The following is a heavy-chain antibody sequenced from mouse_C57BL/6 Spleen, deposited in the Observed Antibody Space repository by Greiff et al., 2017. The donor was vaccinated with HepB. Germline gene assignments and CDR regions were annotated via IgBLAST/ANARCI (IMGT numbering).Heavy chain of an antibody. CDR2: ISDGGSYT. CDR3: ARDTTVVARGFAY. Sequence: EVQGVESGGGLVKPGGSLKLSCAASGFTFSSYAMSWVRQTPEKRLEWVATISDGGSYTYYPDNVKGRFTISRDNAKNNLYLQMSHLKSEDTAMYYCARDTTVVARGFAYWGQGTLVTVSA. CDR1: GFTFSSYA. D-gene: IGHD1-1*01. V-gene: IGHV5-4*01. J-gene: IGHJ3*01.